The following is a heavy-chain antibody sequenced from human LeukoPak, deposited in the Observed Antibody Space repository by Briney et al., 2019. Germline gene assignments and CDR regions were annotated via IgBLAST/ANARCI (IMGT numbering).Heavy chain of an antibody. J-gene: IGHJ4*02. CDR1: GFTFSDYS. D-gene: IGHD4-23*01. V-gene: IGHV3-69-1*01. CDR3: ARVGFNGNYYVGYYFDC. CDR2: ISASGTI. Sequence: PGGSLRLSCAASGFTFSDYSMNWVRLTPGKGLEWASYISASGTIHYADSVKGRFTISRDNAKNSLYLQMNSLRDEDRGVYYCARVGFNGNYYVGYYFDCWGQGTLVTVSS.